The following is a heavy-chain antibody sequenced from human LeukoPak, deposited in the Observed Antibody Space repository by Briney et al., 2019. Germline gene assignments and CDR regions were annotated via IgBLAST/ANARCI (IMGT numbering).Heavy chain of an antibody. CDR1: GYSISSGYY. CDR3: ARARLNSSSWKRRGYYFDY. D-gene: IGHD6-13*01. V-gene: IGHV4-38-2*02. CDR2: IYHSGST. Sequence: SSETLSLTCTVSGYSISSGYYWGWIRQPPGKGLEWIGSIYHSGSTYYNPSLKSRVTISVDTSKNQFSLKLSSVTAADTAVYYCARARLNSSSWKRRGYYFDYWGQGTLVTVSS. J-gene: IGHJ4*02.